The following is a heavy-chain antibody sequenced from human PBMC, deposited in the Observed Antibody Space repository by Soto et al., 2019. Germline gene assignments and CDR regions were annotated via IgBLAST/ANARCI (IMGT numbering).Heavy chain of an antibody. Sequence: PSETLSLTCTVSGDPLNTGGYYWSWIRHLPGKGLEWLGYIYYSGNTYYNPSLKGRVNISGDMSKKQFSLRLSSVTAADTAVYQCAGVSSDWFDPWGPGIQVTVSS. CDR1: GDPLNTGGYY. CDR3: AGVSSDWFDP. CDR2: IYYSGNT. J-gene: IGHJ5*02. D-gene: IGHD3-10*01. V-gene: IGHV4-31*03.